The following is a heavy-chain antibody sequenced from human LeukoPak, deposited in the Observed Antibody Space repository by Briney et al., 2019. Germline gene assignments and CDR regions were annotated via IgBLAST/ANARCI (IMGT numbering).Heavy chain of an antibody. CDR1: GFSISSSYS. J-gene: IGHJ4*02. D-gene: IGHD3-22*01. Sequence: PSETLSLTCTVSGFSISSSYSWGWIRQPPGKGLESIGSIYHSGRTYYNPSLKSRVTISVDTSKNQFSLIVSSVTTADTAVYYCARGFNYYDSTGYYYREWGQGTLVTVSS. CDR3: ARGFNYYDSTGYYYRE. CDR2: IYHSGRT. V-gene: IGHV4-38-2*02.